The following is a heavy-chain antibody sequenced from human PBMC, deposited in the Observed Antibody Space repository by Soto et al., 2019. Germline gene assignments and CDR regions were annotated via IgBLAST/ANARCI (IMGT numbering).Heavy chain of an antibody. J-gene: IGHJ4*02. Sequence: PLVRQTPGKGLEYVAAINSNGGTTYYANSVKGRFTISRDNSRNTLYLQVGSLRADYMVVYYGGRWVVLTVLDFWGQGTLVTVFS. CDR3: GRWVVLTVLDF. V-gene: IGHV3-64*01. D-gene: IGHD3-16*01. CDR2: INSNGGTT.